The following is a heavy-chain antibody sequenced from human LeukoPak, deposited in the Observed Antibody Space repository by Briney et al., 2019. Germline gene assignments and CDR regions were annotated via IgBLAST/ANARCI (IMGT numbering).Heavy chain of an antibody. D-gene: IGHD3-22*01. V-gene: IGHV3-30*18. J-gene: IGHJ3*02. CDR3: AKEIYYDSSAPRAHAFDI. CDR1: GFTFSSYG. CDR2: ISYDGSNK. Sequence: PGGSLRLSCAASGFTFSSYGMHWVRQAPGKGLEWVAVISYDGSNKYYADSVKGRFTISRDNSKNTLYLQMNSLRAEDTAVYYCAKEIYYDSSAPRAHAFDIWGQGTMVTVSS.